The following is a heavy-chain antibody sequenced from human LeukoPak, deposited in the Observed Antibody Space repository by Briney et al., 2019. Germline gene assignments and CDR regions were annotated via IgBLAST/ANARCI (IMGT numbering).Heavy chain of an antibody. J-gene: IGHJ6*03. CDR1: GGSFSNYY. Sequence: TSETLSLTCAVYGGSFSNYYWSWIRQPPGKGLEWIGEINDSGTINYNPSLMSRVTISVDKSKNQFSLKLSSVTAADTAVYYCARRWNYGRNYYIDVWGKGATLSVSS. CDR2: INDSGTI. V-gene: IGHV4-34*01. CDR3: ARRWNYGRNYYIDV. D-gene: IGHD1-7*01.